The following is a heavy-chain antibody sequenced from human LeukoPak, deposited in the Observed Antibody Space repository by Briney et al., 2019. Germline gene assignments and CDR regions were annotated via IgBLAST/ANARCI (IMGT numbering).Heavy chain of an antibody. CDR3: APAIAAADPIDY. J-gene: IGHJ4*02. V-gene: IGHV3-9*01. CDR2: ISWHSGSI. CDR1: RFTFDDYA. D-gene: IGHD6-13*01. Sequence: GRSLRLSCAASRFTFDDYAMHWVRHAPGKGLEWVSGISWHSGSIAYADSVKGRFTSSKNNAKNSLYLRIDSRRAEDTAVYYCAPAIAAADPIDYWGQGTLVTVSS.